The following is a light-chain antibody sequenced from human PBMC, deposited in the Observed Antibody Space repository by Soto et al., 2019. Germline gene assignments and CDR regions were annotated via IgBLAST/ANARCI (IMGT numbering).Light chain of an antibody. CDR3: SSYTSSSTLV. CDR2: DVS. Sequence: QFVLTQPASVSGSPGQSTTISCTGTSSDVGGYNYVSWYQQHPGKAPKLMIYDVSNRPSGVSNRFSGSKSGNTASLTISGLQAEDEADYYCSSYTSSSTLVFGTGTKVTVL. V-gene: IGLV2-14*01. CDR1: SSDVGGYNY. J-gene: IGLJ1*01.